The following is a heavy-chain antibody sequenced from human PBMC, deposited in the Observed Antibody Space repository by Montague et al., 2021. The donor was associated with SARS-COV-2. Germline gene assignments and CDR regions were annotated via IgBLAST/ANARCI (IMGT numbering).Heavy chain of an antibody. CDR3: AREYRIELWQTNWYFGL. Sequence: SETLSFTYTVSGGSISGYYWSWIRQPPGKGLEWIGYIYHSGNTKYNPSLKSRVSISADTSRNQFSLRLSSVTAADTAVYYCAREYRIELWQTNWYFGLWGRGTLVTVSS. CDR1: GGSISGYY. J-gene: IGHJ2*01. CDR2: IYHSGNT. V-gene: IGHV4-59*01. D-gene: IGHD5-18*01.